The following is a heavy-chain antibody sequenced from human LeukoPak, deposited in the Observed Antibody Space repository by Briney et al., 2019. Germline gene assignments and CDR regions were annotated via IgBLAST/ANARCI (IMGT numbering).Heavy chain of an antibody. D-gene: IGHD2-15*01. CDR1: GFTFSSYA. CDR2: VSGTGEST. V-gene: IGHV3-23*01. Sequence: GGSLRLSCTASGFTFSSYAMSWVRQAPGKGLEWVSAVSGTGESTYYADPVKGRFTISRDNSKNTLYLQMNSLRADDTAVYYCARDLVVAATWPAKDDAFDIWGQGTMVTVSS. J-gene: IGHJ3*02. CDR3: ARDLVVAATWPAKDDAFDI.